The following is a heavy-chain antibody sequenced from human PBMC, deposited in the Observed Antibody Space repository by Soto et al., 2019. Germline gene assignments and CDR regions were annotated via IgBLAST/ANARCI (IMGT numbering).Heavy chain of an antibody. Sequence: QVQLVQSGAEVKKPGSSVKVSCKASGGTFSNYAINWVRQAPGQGLEWMGGIIPIFGTANYAQKFQGRVTITGDEATSTAYLDLGSLRSEDTAVYYCARPVEMATISRSYLFYWGQGTLVTVSS. D-gene: IGHD5-12*01. CDR3: ARPVEMATISRSYLFY. V-gene: IGHV1-69*01. CDR1: GGTFSNYA. CDR2: IIPIFGTA. J-gene: IGHJ4*02.